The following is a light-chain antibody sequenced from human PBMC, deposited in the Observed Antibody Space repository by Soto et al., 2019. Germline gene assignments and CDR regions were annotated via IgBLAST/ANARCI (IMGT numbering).Light chain of an antibody. V-gene: IGKV1-9*01. CDR3: QQLNNYPST. CDR1: QDISSY. J-gene: IGKJ4*01. Sequence: IQLTQSPSSLSASVGDRVTITCRASQDISSYLGWYQQKPGKAPKLLIYAASTLQSGVPSRFSGSGSGTYFTLTINSLQPEDFATYFCQQLNNYPSTFGGGTKVEIK. CDR2: AAS.